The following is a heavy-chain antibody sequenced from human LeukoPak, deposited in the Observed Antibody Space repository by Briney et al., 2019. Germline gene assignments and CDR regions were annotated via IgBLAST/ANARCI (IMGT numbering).Heavy chain of an antibody. CDR3: ARAEQYQLLLH. CDR1: GYTFTSYG. D-gene: IGHD2-2*01. V-gene: IGHV1-18*01. CDR2: ISAYNGNT. J-gene: IGHJ4*02. Sequence: GASVKASCKASGYTFTSYGITWVRQAPGQGLEWMGWISAYNGNTNYAQKLQGRVTMTTDTSTSTAYLDLRSLRSDDTAVYYCARAEQYQLLLHWGRGTLVTVSS.